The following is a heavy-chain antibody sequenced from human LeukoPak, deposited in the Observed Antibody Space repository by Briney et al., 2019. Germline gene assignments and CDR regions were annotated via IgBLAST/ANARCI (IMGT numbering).Heavy chain of an antibody. J-gene: IGHJ3*02. CDR1: GGSISSYY. D-gene: IGHD6-19*01. Sequence: SETLSLTCTVSGGSISSYYWSWIRQPAGKGLEWIGRIYTGGSTNYNPSLKSRVTISVDTSKNQFSLKLSSVTAADTAVYYCARVWRRSGCAFDIWGQGTMVTVSS. CDR2: IYTGGST. V-gene: IGHV4-4*07. CDR3: ARVWRRSGCAFDI.